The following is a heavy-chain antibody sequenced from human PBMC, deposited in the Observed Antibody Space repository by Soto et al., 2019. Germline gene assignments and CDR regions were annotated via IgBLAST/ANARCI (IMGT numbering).Heavy chain of an antibody. V-gene: IGHV4-61*01. CDR3: ARRVRGGSEYFDY. J-gene: IGHJ4*02. Sequence: QVQLQESGPGLVKPSETLSLTCTVSGDSISTGNSISSYFWSWLRQPPGKGLERIGYIYYTGSTNYNPSLKSRVTISLDTSKNQYSLRLTSVTAADTAVYFCARRVRGGSEYFDYWGQGTLVTVSS. CDR1: GDSISTGNSISSYF. D-gene: IGHD3-10*01. CDR2: IYYTGST.